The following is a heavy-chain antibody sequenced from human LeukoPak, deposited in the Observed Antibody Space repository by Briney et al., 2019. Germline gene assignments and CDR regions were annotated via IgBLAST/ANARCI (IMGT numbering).Heavy chain of an antibody. Sequence: ASVKVSCTASGYTFTGYYMHWVRHAPGQGLEWMGWINPNSGGTNYAQKFQGRVTMTRDTSISTAYMELSRLRSDDTAVYYCARSGRVVVVPAAIPHYWGQGTLVTVSS. CDR3: ARSGRVVVVPAAIPHY. CDR2: INPNSGGT. CDR1: GYTFTGYY. J-gene: IGHJ4*02. D-gene: IGHD2-2*01. V-gene: IGHV1-2*02.